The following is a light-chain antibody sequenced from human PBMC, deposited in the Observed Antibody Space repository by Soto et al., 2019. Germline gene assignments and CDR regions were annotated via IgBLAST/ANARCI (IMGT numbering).Light chain of an antibody. J-gene: IGKJ2*01. Sequence: ESMLTQSPGTLSLSPGERATLSCRASQSVSTRYLASYQQKPGQAPRRLIYSASIMAADIPDRFSGSGSGTDFTLTISRLEPEDFAVYYCHQFGSSPLAFTFGQGTKLEI. CDR2: SAS. CDR1: QSVSTRY. V-gene: IGKV3-20*01. CDR3: HQFGSSPLAFT.